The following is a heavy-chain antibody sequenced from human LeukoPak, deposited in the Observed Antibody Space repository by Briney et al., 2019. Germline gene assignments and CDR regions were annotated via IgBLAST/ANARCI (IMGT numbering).Heavy chain of an antibody. J-gene: IGHJ4*02. CDR2: IDRNGDST. V-gene: IGHV3-20*04. D-gene: IGHD3-22*01. CDR1: GFNFDDYG. CDR3: AKDSSAKVVVTYY. Sequence: GGSLRLSCAASGFNFDDYGMSWVRQGPGKGLEWVSGIDRNGDSTGYADSVKGRFTISRDNAKNSLYLQMNSLRAEDTALYYCAKDSSAKVVVTYYWGQGTLVTVSS.